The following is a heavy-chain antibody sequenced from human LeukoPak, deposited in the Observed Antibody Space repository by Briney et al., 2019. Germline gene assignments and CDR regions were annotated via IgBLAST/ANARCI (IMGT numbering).Heavy chain of an antibody. CDR1: GYTFTGDY. CDR3: ARDVSRVGAFDY. V-gene: IGHV1-2*02. D-gene: IGHD1-26*01. J-gene: IGHJ4*02. Sequence: GGSVKVSCKASGYTFTGDYMHWVRQAPGQGLEWMGWINPNSGGTNYAQKFQGRVTMTRDTSISTAYMELSRLRSDDTAVYYCARDVSRVGAFDYWGQGTLVTVSS. CDR2: INPNSGGT.